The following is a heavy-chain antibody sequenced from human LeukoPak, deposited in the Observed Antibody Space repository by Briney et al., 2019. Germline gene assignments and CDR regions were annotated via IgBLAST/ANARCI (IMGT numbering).Heavy chain of an antibody. D-gene: IGHD1-14*01. Sequence: PGGSLRLSCAASGLTFSNSGMHWVRQAPGKGLEWVAFMLFDGSLTYHADSVKGRFTISRDNSKNTLFLHMNSLRGEDTAVYHFARDSPVLGISWYFDLWGRGTLVTVSS. CDR2: MLFDGSLT. J-gene: IGHJ2*01. V-gene: IGHV3-33*01. CDR3: ARDSPVLGISWYFDL. CDR1: GLTFSNSG.